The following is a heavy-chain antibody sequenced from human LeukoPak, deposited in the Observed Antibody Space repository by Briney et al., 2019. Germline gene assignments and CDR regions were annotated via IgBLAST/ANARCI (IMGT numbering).Heavy chain of an antibody. CDR1: GFTFSSYN. Sequence: GGSLRLSCAASGFTFSSYNMNWARQAPGKGLEWISSISLSSGYMYYADSVKGRFTISRDNAKNSLYPQMNSLRAEDTAVYYCARDKLGYCSGGSCYRYFQHWGQGTLVTVSS. V-gene: IGHV3-21*01. D-gene: IGHD2-15*01. J-gene: IGHJ1*01. CDR2: ISLSSGYM. CDR3: ARDKLGYCSGGSCYRYFQH.